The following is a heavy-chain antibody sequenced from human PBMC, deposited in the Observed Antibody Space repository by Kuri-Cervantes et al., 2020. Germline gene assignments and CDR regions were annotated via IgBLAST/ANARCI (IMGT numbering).Heavy chain of an antibody. CDR2: ISWNSGSI. D-gene: IGHD3-22*01. J-gene: IGHJ3*02. Sequence: GGSLRLSCAASGFTFDDYAMHWVRQAPGKGLEWASGISWNSGSIGYADSVKGRFTISRDNAKNSLYLQMNNLRPEDTALYYCAKDTAFYSDSSGPRGAFDIWGQGTMVTVSS. CDR3: AKDTAFYSDSSGPRGAFDI. CDR1: GFTFDDYA. V-gene: IGHV3-9*01.